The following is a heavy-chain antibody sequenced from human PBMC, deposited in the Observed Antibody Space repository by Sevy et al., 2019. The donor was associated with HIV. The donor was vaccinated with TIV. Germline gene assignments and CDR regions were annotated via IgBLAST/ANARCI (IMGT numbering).Heavy chain of an antibody. Sequence: GGSLRLSCAASGFTFSSYTMSWVRQAPGKGLEWVSAISGSGGSTYYADSVKGRFTISRDNSKNTLYLQMNSLRAEDTAVYYCAKKSIVVVTNFDYWGQGTLVAVSS. CDR3: AKKSIVVVTNFDY. CDR1: GFTFSSYT. D-gene: IGHD3-22*01. V-gene: IGHV3-23*01. CDR2: ISGSGGST. J-gene: IGHJ4*02.